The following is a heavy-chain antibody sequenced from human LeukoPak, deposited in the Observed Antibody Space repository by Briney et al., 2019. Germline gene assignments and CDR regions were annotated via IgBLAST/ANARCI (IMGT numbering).Heavy chain of an antibody. CDR3: SRNGLVDFDY. Sequence: QSGGSLRLSCTTSGFAFDDFAMSWVRQPAGKGLEWVGFIRRRAYGGAAEYAASVKGRSIISRDDSKGIAYLQMNSLKTEDTAVYYCSRNGLVDFDYWGQGSRVIVSP. V-gene: IGHV3-49*04. CDR1: GFAFDDFA. J-gene: IGHJ4*02. CDR2: IRRRAYGGAA.